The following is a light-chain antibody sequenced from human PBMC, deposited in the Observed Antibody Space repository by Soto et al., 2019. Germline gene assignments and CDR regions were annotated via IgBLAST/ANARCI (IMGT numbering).Light chain of an antibody. J-gene: IGKJ3*01. CDR1: QGTSSY. Sequence: IQLTQSPSSLSASVGDRVTITCRASQGTSSYLAWYQQKPGKAPRLLIYETSTLQSGVPSRFSGSGSGTDFTLTISSLQPEDFATYYCQQLSSYPLTFGPGTKVDVK. V-gene: IGKV1-9*01. CDR2: ETS. CDR3: QQLSSYPLT.